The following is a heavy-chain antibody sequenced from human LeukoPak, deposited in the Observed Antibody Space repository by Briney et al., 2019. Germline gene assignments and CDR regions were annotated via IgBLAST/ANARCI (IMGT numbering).Heavy chain of an antibody. D-gene: IGHD3-3*01. V-gene: IGHV3-21*01. CDR3: ARDAYSAQYYDFWSGLPY. J-gene: IGHJ4*02. CDR2: ISSSSSYI. CDR1: GFTFSSYS. Sequence: GGSLRLSCAASGFTFSSYSMNWVRQAPGKGLEWVSSISSSSSYIYYADSVKGRFTISRDNAKNSLYLQMNSLRAEDTAVYYCARDAYSAQYYDFWSGLPYWGQGTLVTVSS.